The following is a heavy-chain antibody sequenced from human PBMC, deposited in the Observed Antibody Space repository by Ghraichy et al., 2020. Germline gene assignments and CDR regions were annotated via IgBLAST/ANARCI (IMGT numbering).Heavy chain of an antibody. J-gene: IGHJ4*02. CDR2: ISSSGGTT. D-gene: IGHD1-14*01. Sequence: LTCAASGVTFSRYWMHWVRQAPGKGLVWVSVISSSGGTTYYADSVKGRFTISRDNSKNTLYLQMNSLRAEDTAVYYCAKTGPLGYYFDYWGQGTLVTVSS. V-gene: IGHV3-23*01. CDR3: AKTGPLGYYFDY. CDR1: GVTFSRYW.